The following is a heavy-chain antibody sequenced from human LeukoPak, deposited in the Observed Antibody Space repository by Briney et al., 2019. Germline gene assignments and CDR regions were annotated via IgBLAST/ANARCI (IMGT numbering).Heavy chain of an antibody. CDR2: IYSGGTT. CDR1: GFTVSTNC. Sequence: GGSLRLSCAASGFTVSTNCMTWVRQAPGKGLEWVSTIYSGGTTCYADSVMGRFTISRHNSRNTLYLQMNSLRAEDTAVYYCARVDTVMAYYFDLWGQGTLVTVSS. J-gene: IGHJ4*02. D-gene: IGHD5-18*01. CDR3: ARVDTVMAYYFDL. V-gene: IGHV3-53*04.